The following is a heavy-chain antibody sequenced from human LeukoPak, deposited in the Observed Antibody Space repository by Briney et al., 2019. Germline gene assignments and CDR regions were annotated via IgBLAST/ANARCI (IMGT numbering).Heavy chain of an antibody. CDR3: ARDRYYGSGRPPFDY. V-gene: IGHV3-7*01. CDR1: GFTFSSYW. J-gene: IGHJ4*02. D-gene: IGHD3-10*01. Sequence: GGSLRLSCAASGFTFSSYWMSWVRQAPGKGLEWVANIKQDGSEKYYVDSVKGRFTISRDNAKNSLYLQMNSLRAEDTVVYYCARDRYYGSGRPPFDYWGQGTLVTVSS. CDR2: IKQDGSEK.